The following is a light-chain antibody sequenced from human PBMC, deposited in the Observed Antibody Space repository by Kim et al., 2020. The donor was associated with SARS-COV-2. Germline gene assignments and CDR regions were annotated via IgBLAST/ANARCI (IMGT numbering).Light chain of an antibody. J-gene: IGKJ1*01. CDR2: DAF. CDR1: QSISNY. Sequence: DIHMTQSPSSLSASVGDRVTISCRASQSISNYLNWYLQKPGKAPKLLMYDAFSLESGVASRFSGSGSGTNFTLTISSLQPEDFATYYCQESYSSLWTFGQGTKVEIK. CDR3: QESYSSLWT. V-gene: IGKV1-39*01.